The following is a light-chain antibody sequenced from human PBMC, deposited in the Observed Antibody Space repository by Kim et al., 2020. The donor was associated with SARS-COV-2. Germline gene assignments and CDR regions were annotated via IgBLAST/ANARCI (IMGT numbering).Light chain of an antibody. V-gene: IGLV3-19*01. CDR2: GKN. Sequence: ALGQTVKVSHQGESLRTSYAGGYRRKPGQAPILVIYGKNSRPSVIPDRFSGSRAGDTAPLSISGAQAEDEADYNCKSRDITERHLSFGTGPKVTVL. CDR3: KSRDITERHLS. J-gene: IGLJ1*01. CDR1: SLRTSY.